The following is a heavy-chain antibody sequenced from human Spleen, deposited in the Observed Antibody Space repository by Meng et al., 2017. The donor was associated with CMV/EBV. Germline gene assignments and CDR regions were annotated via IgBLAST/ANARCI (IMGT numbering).Heavy chain of an antibody. J-gene: IGHJ4*02. Sequence: QVRRQEPGPGLVKPSQTLSLTCTVSGGSISSGSYYWSWIRQPAGKGLEWIGRIYTSGSTNYNPSLKSRVTISVDTSKNQFSLKLSSVTAADTAVYYCARDGGYHRAAGPYWGQGTLVTVSS. V-gene: IGHV4-61*02. CDR2: IYTSGST. CDR3: ARDGGYHRAAGPY. D-gene: IGHD2-15*01. CDR1: GGSISSGSYY.